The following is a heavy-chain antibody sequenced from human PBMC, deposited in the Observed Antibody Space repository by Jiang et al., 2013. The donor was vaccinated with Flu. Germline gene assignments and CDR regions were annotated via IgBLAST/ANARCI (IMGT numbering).Heavy chain of an antibody. CDR2: IYPGDSET. Sequence: GAEVKKPGESLKISCKGSGYSFTSYWIGWVRQMPGKGLESMGIIYPGDSETRYSPSFQGQVYISADKFTSTAYLQWGSLQASETAIYYCARGWYGGGFVNGFDYWGQGTLVTVSS. CDR1: GYSFTSYW. V-gene: IGHV5-51*01. D-gene: IGHD6-19*01. CDR3: ARGWYGGGFVNGFDY. J-gene: IGHJ4*02.